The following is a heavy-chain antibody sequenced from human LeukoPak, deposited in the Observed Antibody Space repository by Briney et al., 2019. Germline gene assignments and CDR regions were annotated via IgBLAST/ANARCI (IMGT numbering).Heavy chain of an antibody. CDR3: ARVGSSGWSYGMDV. V-gene: IGHV3-11*01. CDR1: GFTFSDYY. D-gene: IGHD6-19*01. J-gene: IGHJ6*02. Sequence: GGSLRLSCAASGFTFSDYYMSWVRQAPGKGLEWVSYISSSGSTIYYADSVKGRFTISRDNAKNSLYLQMNSLRAEDTAVYYCARVGSSGWSYGMDVWGQGTTVTVSS. CDR2: ISSSGSTI.